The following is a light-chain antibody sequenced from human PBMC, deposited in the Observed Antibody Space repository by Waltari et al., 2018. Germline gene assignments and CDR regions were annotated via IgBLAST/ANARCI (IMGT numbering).Light chain of an antibody. CDR3: SSYTSSSTHVV. CDR2: DVR. CDR1: SRHVGGYTY. V-gene: IGLV2-14*01. J-gene: IGLJ2*01. Sequence: SAITQPAPVSGAPRASIPSPCTGTSRHVGGYTYFHWHQQHPGKAPKLMIYDVRKRPSCVSNRFSGSKSGNTASLTISGVQAEDAAYNYCSSYTSSSTHVVYGGGTKLTVL.